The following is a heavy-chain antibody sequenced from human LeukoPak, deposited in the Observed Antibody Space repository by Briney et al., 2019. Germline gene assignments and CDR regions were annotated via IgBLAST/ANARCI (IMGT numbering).Heavy chain of an antibody. CDR1: GFTFSTYW. CDR2: IYYSGST. J-gene: IGHJ4*02. Sequence: GSLRLSCAASGFTFSTYWMSWIRQPPGKGLEWIGTIYYSGSTYYNPSLKSRVTISVDTSKNHFSLRLSSVTAADTAVYYCARVLDGDYEDYFDYWGQGTLVTVSS. V-gene: IGHV4-39*02. CDR3: ARVLDGDYEDYFDY. D-gene: IGHD4-17*01.